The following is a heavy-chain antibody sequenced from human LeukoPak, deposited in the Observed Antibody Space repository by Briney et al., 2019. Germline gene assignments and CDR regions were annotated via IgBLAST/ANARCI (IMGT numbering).Heavy chain of an antibody. V-gene: IGHV4-59*12. CDR3: ARVLGVAARPHYFDY. Sequence: SETLSLTCTVSGGSISSYYWSWIRQPPGKGLEWIGYIYYSGSTNYNPSLKSQITISVDTYKNQFSLKLSSVTAADTAVYYCARVLGVAARPHYFDYWGQGTLVTVSS. D-gene: IGHD6-6*01. CDR1: GGSISSYY. J-gene: IGHJ4*02. CDR2: IYYSGST.